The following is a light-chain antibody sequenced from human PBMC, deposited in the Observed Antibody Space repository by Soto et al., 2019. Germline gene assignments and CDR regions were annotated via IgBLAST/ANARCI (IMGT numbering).Light chain of an antibody. V-gene: IGKV3-11*01. CDR1: QTVSSY. CDR3: QQRSNWPHT. CDR2: DAS. J-gene: IGKJ2*01. Sequence: EIVLTQSPATLSLSPGERATLSCRASQTVSSYLGWYQQRPCQAPRLLIYDASNSATGIPARFSGSGDGTDFTLTISSLEPEDFAVYYCQQRSNWPHTFGQGTNLEIK.